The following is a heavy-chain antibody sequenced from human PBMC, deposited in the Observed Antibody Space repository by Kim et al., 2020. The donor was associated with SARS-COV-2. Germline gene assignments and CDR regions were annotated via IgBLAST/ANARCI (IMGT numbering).Heavy chain of an antibody. Sequence: SETLSLTCTVSGGSFSSSSYYWGWIRQPPGKGLEWIGSVYFSGSAYYNPSLKSRLTISVDTSNSQFSLKLNSVTAADTAVYYCARFHSWSSDFWGQGTL. V-gene: IGHV4-39*01. D-gene: IGHD1-26*01. CDR1: GGSFSSSSYY. J-gene: IGHJ4*02. CDR2: VYFSGSA. CDR3: ARFHSWSSDF.